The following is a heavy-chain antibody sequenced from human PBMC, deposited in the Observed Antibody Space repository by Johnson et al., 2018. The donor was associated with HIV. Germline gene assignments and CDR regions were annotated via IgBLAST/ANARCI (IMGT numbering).Heavy chain of an antibody. V-gene: IGHV3-66*01. CDR1: GFIFSDYY. CDR2: IYSGGST. CDR3: ASDTPFDI. J-gene: IGHJ3*02. Sequence: VQLVESGGGLVQPGGSLRLSCAASGFIFSDYYMTWFRQAPGKGLEWVSVIYSGGSTYYSDSVKGRFTISRDNSNNTPYLQMNSLGAEDTAVYYCASDTPFDIWGQGTMVTVSS.